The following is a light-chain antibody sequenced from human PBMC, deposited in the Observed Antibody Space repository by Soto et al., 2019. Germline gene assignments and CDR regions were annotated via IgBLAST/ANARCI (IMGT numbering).Light chain of an antibody. Sequence: EIVLTQSPGTLSLSPGERATLSCRASQSVGSDFLAWYQQRPGQPPRILIFGASGRATGIPDRFSGSGSGTDFTLTISRLEPEDFAVYYCQQYGSLSWAVGQGTKVEIK. CDR1: QSVGSDF. J-gene: IGKJ1*01. CDR2: GAS. CDR3: QQYGSLSWA. V-gene: IGKV3-20*01.